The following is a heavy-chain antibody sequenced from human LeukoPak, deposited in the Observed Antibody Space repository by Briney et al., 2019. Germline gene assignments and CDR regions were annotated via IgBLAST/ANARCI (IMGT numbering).Heavy chain of an antibody. V-gene: IGHV3-48*03. CDR1: GFTFSSYE. CDR2: ISSSGSTI. Sequence: GGSLRLSCAASGFTFSSYEMNWVRQAPGKGLEWVSYISSSGSTIYYADSVKGRFTISRDNAKNSLYLQMNSLRAEDTAVYYCARIYYGSGTPPHWGQGTLVTVSS. D-gene: IGHD3-10*01. CDR3: ARIYYGSGTPPH. J-gene: IGHJ4*02.